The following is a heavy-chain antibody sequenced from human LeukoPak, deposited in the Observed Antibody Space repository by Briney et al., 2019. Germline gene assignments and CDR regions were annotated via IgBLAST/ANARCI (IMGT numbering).Heavy chain of an antibody. Sequence: PGGSLRLSCAASGFTFRSYWMSWVRQAPGKGLEWVANIKQDGSEKYYVDSVKGRFTISRDNAKNSLYLQMNSLRAEDTAVYYCARAQVGYNWFDPWGQGTLVSVSS. CDR1: GFTFRSYW. CDR2: IKQDGSEK. D-gene: IGHD1-26*01. V-gene: IGHV3-7*01. J-gene: IGHJ5*02. CDR3: ARAQVGYNWFDP.